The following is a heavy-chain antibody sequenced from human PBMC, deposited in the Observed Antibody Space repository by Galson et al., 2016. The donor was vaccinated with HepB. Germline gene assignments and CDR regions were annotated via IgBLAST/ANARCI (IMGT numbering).Heavy chain of an antibody. D-gene: IGHD3-16*01. CDR3: AKDWGLGV. V-gene: IGHV3-30-3*02. CDR2: TSYDGETK. Sequence: SLRLSCADSGFTFSIEAMYWVRQAPDKGLEFVAATSYDGETKYYADSVRGRFTISRDNSKNTLYLQMNSLRVEDTALYYCAKDWGLGVWGQGNTVTVSS. CDR1: GFTFSIEA. J-gene: IGHJ6*02.